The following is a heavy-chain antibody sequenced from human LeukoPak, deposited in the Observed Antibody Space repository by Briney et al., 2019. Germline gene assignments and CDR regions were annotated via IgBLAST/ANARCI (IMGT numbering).Heavy chain of an antibody. D-gene: IGHD6-25*01. CDR1: GFTVSSNY. V-gene: IGHV3-53*01. CDR2: IYSGGST. Sequence: PGGSLRLSCAASGFTVSSNYMSWVRQAPGKGLEWVSVIYSGGSTYYADSVKGRFTISRDNSKNTLYLQMNSLRAEDTAVYYCARGWSSGRYYYYYMDVWGKGTTVTVSS. J-gene: IGHJ6*03. CDR3: ARGWSSGRYYYYYMDV.